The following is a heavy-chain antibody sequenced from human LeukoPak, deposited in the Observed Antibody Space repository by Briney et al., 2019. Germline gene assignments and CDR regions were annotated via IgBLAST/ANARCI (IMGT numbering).Heavy chain of an antibody. V-gene: IGHV3-7*01. D-gene: IGHD6-19*01. Sequence: GGSLRLSCAASGFTFSSYWMSWVRQAPGKGLEWVANIKQDGSEKYYVDSVKGRFTISRDNAKNSLFLQMSSLRAEDTAVYYCARGQWLAKYYFDYWGQGTLVTVPS. CDR1: GFTFSSYW. J-gene: IGHJ4*02. CDR3: ARGQWLAKYYFDY. CDR2: IKQDGSEK.